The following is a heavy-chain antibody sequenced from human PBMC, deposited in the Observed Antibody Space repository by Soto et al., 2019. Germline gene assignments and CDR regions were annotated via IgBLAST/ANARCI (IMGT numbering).Heavy chain of an antibody. CDR2: ISGNGGKI. D-gene: IGHD6-13*01. J-gene: IGHJ4*02. V-gene: IGHV3-23*01. CDR1: GFTFSSYA. CDR3: AKTDGSSWHIFDY. Sequence: EVQLLESGGGFVQPGGSLRLSCAASGFTFSSYAMTWVRQAPGKGLEWVSDISGNGGKIHYADSVKGRFSISRDNSKNTLFLQVTSLRAEDTAVYFCAKTDGSSWHIFDYWGQGTLVTVSS.